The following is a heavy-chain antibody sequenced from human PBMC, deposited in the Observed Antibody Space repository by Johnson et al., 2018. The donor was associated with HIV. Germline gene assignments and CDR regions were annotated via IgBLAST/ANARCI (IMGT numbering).Heavy chain of an antibody. Sequence: EVQLVESGGGVVRPGGSLRLSCAASGFTFDDYGMSWVRQGPGKGLEWVSGISVCGGSTYYADSVKGRFTISSSNSKHTLYLQINSLRAEDTAVYYCASSGLGEQQLSAFDIWGQGTMVTVSS. J-gene: IGHJ3*02. V-gene: IGHV3-23*04. D-gene: IGHD6-13*01. CDR2: ISVCGGST. CDR3: ASSGLGEQQLSAFDI. CDR1: GFTFDDYG.